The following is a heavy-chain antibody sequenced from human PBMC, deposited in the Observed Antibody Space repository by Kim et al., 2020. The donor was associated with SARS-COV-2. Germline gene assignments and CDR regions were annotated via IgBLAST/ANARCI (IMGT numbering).Heavy chain of an antibody. CDR3: ARGRWYQTTKFEY. D-gene: IGHD6-13*01. CDR1: GGSFSGYY. CDR2: INHSGST. Sequence: SETLSLTCAVYGGSFSGYYWSWIRQPPGKGLEWIGEINHSGSTNYNPSLKSRVTISVDTSKNQFSLKLSSVTAADTAVYYCARGRWYQTTKFEYWGQGT. J-gene: IGHJ4*02. V-gene: IGHV4-34*01.